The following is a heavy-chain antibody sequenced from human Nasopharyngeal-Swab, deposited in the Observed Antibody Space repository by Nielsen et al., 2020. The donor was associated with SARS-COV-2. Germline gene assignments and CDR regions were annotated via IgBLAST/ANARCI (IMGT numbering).Heavy chain of an antibody. CDR1: GGSLTSSSYY. J-gene: IGHJ6*03. Sequence: SETLSLTCTVSGGSLTSSSYYWGWIRQPPGKGLEWIGSIYYSGSTYYNPSLKSRVTISVATSKNQFSLKLSSVTAADTAVYYCARERGRGGIWNYYYYYMDVWGKGTTVTVSS. D-gene: IGHD3-10*01. CDR2: IYYSGST. V-gene: IGHV4-39*07. CDR3: ARERGRGGIWNYYYYYMDV.